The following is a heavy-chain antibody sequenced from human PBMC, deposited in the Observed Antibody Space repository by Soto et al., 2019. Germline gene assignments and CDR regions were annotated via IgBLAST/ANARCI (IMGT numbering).Heavy chain of an antibody. Sequence: HLVQSGPEVKKPGASITVSCKTSGDTFTNFGLSWVRQAPGQGLEWMGWIATYNSNRNYAQKFQGRLTLTTDTSSSTAYMELKRLRYDATAVYYCATVLRGVVNWFDPWGQGTLVTVSS. CDR2: IATYNSNR. CDR3: ATVLRGVVNWFDP. CDR1: GDTFTNFG. D-gene: IGHD3-10*01. J-gene: IGHJ5*02. V-gene: IGHV1-18*01.